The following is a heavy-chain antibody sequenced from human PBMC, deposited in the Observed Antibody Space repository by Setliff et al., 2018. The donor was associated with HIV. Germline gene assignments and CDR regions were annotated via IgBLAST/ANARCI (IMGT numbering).Heavy chain of an antibody. D-gene: IGHD6-13*01. Sequence: PSETLSLTCTVSGGSISSGSYYWSWIRQPAGKGLEWIGEINHSGRTKYSPSLRSRVSISVDTSKTQFSLRLSSVTAADTAVYYCARRRDGSSWYRGDFDYWGQGTLVTVSS. CDR1: GGSISSGSYY. CDR3: ARRRDGSSWYRGDFDY. J-gene: IGHJ4*02. V-gene: IGHV4-61*09. CDR2: INHSGRT.